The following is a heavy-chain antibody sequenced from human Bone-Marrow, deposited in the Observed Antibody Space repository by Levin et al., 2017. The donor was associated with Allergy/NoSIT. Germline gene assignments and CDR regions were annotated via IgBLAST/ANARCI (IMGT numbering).Heavy chain of an antibody. Sequence: GGSLRLSCEGSGYSFSDFWIAWVRQMPGKGLEWMGKIGPTDSYTNYSPSFQGHVTISVDTSISTAYLQWSSLKASDTAVYYCATLGGYSGYVLDSWGQGTLVTVSS. V-gene: IGHV5-10-1*01. CDR3: ATLGGYSGYVLDS. CDR1: GYSFSDFW. J-gene: IGHJ4*02. D-gene: IGHD5-12*01. CDR2: IGPTDSYT.